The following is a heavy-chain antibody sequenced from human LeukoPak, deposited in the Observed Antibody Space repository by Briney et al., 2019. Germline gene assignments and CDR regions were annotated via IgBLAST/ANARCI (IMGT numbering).Heavy chain of an antibody. J-gene: IGHJ4*02. CDR2: ISSSSSYI. V-gene: IGHV3-21*01. Sequence: GGSLRLSCAASGFSFSKYSMTWVRQAPGKGLEWVSSISSSSSYIYYADSLKGRFTISRDNAKNSLYLQMNSLRAEDTAVYYCATDYYGAPIDYWGQGTLVTVSS. D-gene: IGHD4-17*01. CDR3: ATDYYGAPIDY. CDR1: GFSFSKYS.